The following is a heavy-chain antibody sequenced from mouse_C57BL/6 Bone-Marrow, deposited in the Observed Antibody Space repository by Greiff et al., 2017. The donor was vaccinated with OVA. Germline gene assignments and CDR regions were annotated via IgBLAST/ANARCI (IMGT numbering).Heavy chain of an antibody. V-gene: IGHV1-81*01. CDR3: ARLRYYGDY. J-gene: IGHJ2*01. Sequence: QVQLQQSGAELARPGASVKLSCKASGYTFTSYGISWVKQRTGQGLEWIGEIYPRSGNTYYNEKFKGKATLTANKSSSTAYMELRSLTSEDSAVYFGARLRYYGDYWGQGTTLTVSS. D-gene: IGHD1-1*01. CDR1: GYTFTSYG. CDR2: IYPRSGNT.